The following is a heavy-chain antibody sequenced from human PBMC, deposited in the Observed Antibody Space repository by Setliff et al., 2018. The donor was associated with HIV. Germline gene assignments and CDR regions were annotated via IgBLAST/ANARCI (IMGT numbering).Heavy chain of an antibody. CDR2: ISPYNGYT. J-gene: IGHJ4*02. CDR1: GYTFNTYG. V-gene: IGHV1-18*01. CDR3: AREITNYFDY. D-gene: IGHD3-16*01. Sequence: GASVKVSCKASGYTFNTYGISWVRQAPGQGLEWMGWISPYNGYTNHVQKLQGRVTMTTDTSTSIAYMELRSLKSDDTAVYYCAREITNYFDYWGQGTLVTVSS.